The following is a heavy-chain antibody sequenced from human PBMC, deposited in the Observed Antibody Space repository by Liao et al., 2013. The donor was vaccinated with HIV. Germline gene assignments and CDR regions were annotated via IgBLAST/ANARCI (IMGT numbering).Heavy chain of an antibody. CDR2: IYSSGST. V-gene: IGHV4-61*02. Sequence: QVQLQESGPGLVKPSQTLSLTCTVSGGSISSGSYYWSWIRQPAGKGLEWIGRIYSSGSTNYNPSLKSRVTMSVDTSKNQFSLKLSSVTAADTAVYYCAREGSKDYDTLYYYYYYMDVWGKGTTVTVSS. D-gene: IGHD3-22*01. CDR1: GGSISSGSYY. CDR3: AREGSKDYDTLYYYYYYMDV. J-gene: IGHJ6*03.